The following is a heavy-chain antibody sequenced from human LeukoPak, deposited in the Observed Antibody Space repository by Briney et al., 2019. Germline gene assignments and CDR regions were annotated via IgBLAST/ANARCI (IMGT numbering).Heavy chain of an antibody. CDR2: IIPILGIA. J-gene: IGHJ5*02. Sequence: SVKVSCKASGGTFSSYAISWVRQGPGQGLEWMGRIIPILGIANYAQKFQGRVTITADKSTSTAYMELSSLRSEGTAVYYCARRGGEYSYYVFDPWGQGTLVTVSS. D-gene: IGHD5-18*01. CDR3: ARRGGEYSYYVFDP. CDR1: GGTFSSYA. V-gene: IGHV1-69*04.